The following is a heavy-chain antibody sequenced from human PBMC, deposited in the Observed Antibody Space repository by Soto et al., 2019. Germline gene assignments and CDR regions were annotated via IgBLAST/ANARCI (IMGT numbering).Heavy chain of an antibody. Sequence: SSETLSLTCTVSGGSISGHNWNWIRQTPGRGLEWIGYIYYSGSTQYNPSLRSRVTISVDTSKKQFSLNLISVTAADTAVYYCARDPTSLGGAFDIWGQGTMVTVSS. CDR1: GGSISGHN. J-gene: IGHJ3*02. CDR3: ARDPTSLGGAFDI. CDR2: IYYSGST. D-gene: IGHD1-26*01. V-gene: IGHV4-59*11.